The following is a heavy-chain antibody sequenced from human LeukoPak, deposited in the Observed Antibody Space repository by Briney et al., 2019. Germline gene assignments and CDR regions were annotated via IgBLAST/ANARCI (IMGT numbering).Heavy chain of an antibody. D-gene: IGHD3-3*01. Sequence: SETLSLTCTVSGGSISSYYWSWIRQPPGKGLEWIGYIYYSGSTNYNPSLKSRVTISVDTSKNQFSLKLSSVTAADTAVYYCARAKTYYDFWSGYSTYNWFDPWGQGTLVPVSS. J-gene: IGHJ5*02. CDR2: IYYSGST. V-gene: IGHV4-59*01. CDR3: ARAKTYYDFWSGYSTYNWFDP. CDR1: GGSISSYY.